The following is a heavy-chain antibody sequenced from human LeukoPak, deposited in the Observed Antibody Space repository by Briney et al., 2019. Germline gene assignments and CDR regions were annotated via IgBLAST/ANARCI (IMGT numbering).Heavy chain of an antibody. D-gene: IGHD3-10*01. Sequence: ASVTVSCKASGYTFTVYYMHWVRQAPGQGLEWMGWTNPNSGGTNYAQKFQGRVTMTRDTSIRTAYMELSRLRSDDTAMYYCARYYIEGRCFDYWGQGTLVTVSS. J-gene: IGHJ4*02. V-gene: IGHV1-2*02. CDR1: GYTFTVYY. CDR2: TNPNSGGT. CDR3: ARYYIEGRCFDY.